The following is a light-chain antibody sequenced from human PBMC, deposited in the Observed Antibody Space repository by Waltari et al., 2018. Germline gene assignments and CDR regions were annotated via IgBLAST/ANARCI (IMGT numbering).Light chain of an antibody. Sequence: ALTQPRSVSGSPGQSVTISCTGTSSDIGSYHFVSWYQQQSGKAPKVIIYDVHERPSGVPDRFSGSRSGNTASLTISRLQADDEGEYYCCAYAGSNIFVFGVGTQLTVL. CDR1: SSDIGSYHF. J-gene: IGLJ1*01. CDR3: CAYAGSNIFV. V-gene: IGLV2-11*01. CDR2: DVH.